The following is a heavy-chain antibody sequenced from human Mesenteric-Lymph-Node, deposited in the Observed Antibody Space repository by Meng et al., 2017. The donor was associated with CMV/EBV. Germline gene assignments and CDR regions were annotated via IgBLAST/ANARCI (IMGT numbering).Heavy chain of an antibody. V-gene: IGHV3-21*04. CDR1: GFTFSSYS. CDR3: ARGLRDFTSSGYYHYYFDY. CDR2: ISSSSSYI. Sequence: GGSLRPSCAASGFTFSSYSMNWVRQAPGKGLEWVSSISSSSSYIYYADSVKGRFTISRDNSKNTLYLQMNSLRAEDTAVYYCARGLRDFTSSGYYHYYFDYWGQGTLVTVSS. J-gene: IGHJ4*02. D-gene: IGHD3-22*01.